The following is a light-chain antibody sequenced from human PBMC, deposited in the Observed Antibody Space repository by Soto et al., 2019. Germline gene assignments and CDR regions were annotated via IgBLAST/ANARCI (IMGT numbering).Light chain of an antibody. J-gene: IGLJ3*02. CDR1: SSDVGAYNY. CDR3: SSFASSNTWV. Sequence: QSALTQPPSASGSPGQSVTISSTGTSSDVGAYNYVSWYQQHAGKAPKLVIYEVTKWPSGVPDRFSGSKSANTASLTVSGLQAEDEADYYCSSFASSNTWVFGGGTKLTVL. V-gene: IGLV2-8*01. CDR2: EVT.